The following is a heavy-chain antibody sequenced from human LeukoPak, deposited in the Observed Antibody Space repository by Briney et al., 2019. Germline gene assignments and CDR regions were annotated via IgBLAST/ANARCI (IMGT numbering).Heavy chain of an antibody. CDR2: ISGNGDTT. J-gene: IGHJ4*02. CDR3: ARDYGDYVDY. D-gene: IGHD4-17*01. Sequence: PGGSLRLSCAVSGFTFSNSAMSWVRQAPGKGLEWVSGISGNGDTTYYADSVEGRFTISRDNSENTLYLQMNSLRAADTAAYYCARDYGDYVDYWGQGTLVTVSS. CDR1: GFTFSNSA. V-gene: IGHV3-23*01.